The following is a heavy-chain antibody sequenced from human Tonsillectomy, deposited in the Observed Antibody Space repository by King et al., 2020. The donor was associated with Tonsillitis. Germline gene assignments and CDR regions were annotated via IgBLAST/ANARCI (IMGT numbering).Heavy chain of an antibody. CDR3: ARARGYKYYFDY. CDR1: GGSISSGGYS. J-gene: IGHJ4*02. Sequence: LQLQESGPGLVKPSQTLSLTCAVSGGSISSGGYSWSWIRQPPGKGLEWIGYIYYSGSTYYNPSLKSRVTISVDTSKNQFSPKLSSVTAADTAVYYCARARGYKYYFDYWGQGTLVTVSS. D-gene: IGHD3-22*01. CDR2: IYYSGST. V-gene: IGHV4-30-4*07.